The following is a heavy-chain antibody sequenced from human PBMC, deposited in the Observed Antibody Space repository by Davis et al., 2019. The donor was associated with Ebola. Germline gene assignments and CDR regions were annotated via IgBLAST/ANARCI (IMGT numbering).Heavy chain of an antibody. CDR2: INPKSGGT. J-gene: IGHJ5*02. Sequence: ASSQVSSKASAYIFTRSYMHRVRQAPGQGLVWVGRINPKSGGTNYAQKFQGRVTMTIDTSINTAYMELDRLKSDDTALYYCARGHTYGRWDDRFDPWGQGTLVTVSS. D-gene: IGHD5-18*01. CDR3: ARGHTYGRWDDRFDP. V-gene: IGHV1-2*06. CDR1: AYIFTRSY.